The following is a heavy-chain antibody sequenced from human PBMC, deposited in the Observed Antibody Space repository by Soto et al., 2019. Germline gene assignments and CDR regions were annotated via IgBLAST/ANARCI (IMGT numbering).Heavy chain of an antibody. V-gene: IGHV1-69*01. Sequence: QVQLVQSGAEVKKPGSSVKVSCKASGGTFSSYAISWVRQAPGQGLEWMGGIIPIFGTANYAQKFQGRVTITADESTSTAYMELSSLRSEDTAVYYCARDIRDDFWSLPRSYYYYGMDVWGQGTTVTVSS. CDR1: GGTFSSYA. CDR2: IIPIFGTA. J-gene: IGHJ6*02. D-gene: IGHD3-3*01. CDR3: ARDIRDDFWSLPRSYYYYGMDV.